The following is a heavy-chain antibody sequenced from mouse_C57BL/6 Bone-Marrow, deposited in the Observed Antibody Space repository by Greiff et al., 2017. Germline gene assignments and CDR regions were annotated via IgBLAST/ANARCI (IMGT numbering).Heavy chain of an antibody. V-gene: IGHV5-9-1*02. J-gene: IGHJ4*01. Sequence: DVQLQESGAGFVMPGGSLKLSCAASGFTFSSYAMSWVRQTPEQRLEWVAYISSGGDYTYYADTVKGRFTISRDNARNTLYLQMSSLKSEDTAICYYKREGFSMDYWGQGTSVTVSA. CDR1: GFTFSSYA. CDR2: ISSGGDYT. CDR3: KREGFSMDY.